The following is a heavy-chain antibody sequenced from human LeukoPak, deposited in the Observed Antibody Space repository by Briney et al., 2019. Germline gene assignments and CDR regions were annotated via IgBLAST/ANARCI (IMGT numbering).Heavy chain of an antibody. CDR2: INPNSGGT. CDR3: ARVSYSSGWYGTSFYYYMDV. Sequence: ASVKVSCKASGYTFTSYGISWVRQAPGQGLEWMGWINPNSGGTNYAQKFQGRVTMTRDTSISTAYMELSRLRSDDTAVYYCARVSYSSGWYGTSFYYYMDVWGKGTTVTVSS. CDR1: GYTFTSYG. D-gene: IGHD6-19*01. V-gene: IGHV1-2*02. J-gene: IGHJ6*03.